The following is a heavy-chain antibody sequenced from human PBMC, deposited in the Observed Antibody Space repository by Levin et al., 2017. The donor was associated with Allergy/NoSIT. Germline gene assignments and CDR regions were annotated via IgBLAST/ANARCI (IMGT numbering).Heavy chain of an antibody. CDR1: GFTVSSNY. CDR2: IYSGGST. J-gene: IGHJ4*02. CDR3: ARVSSGWYDFDY. D-gene: IGHD6-19*01. Sequence: GESLKISCAASGFTVSSNYMSWVRQAPGKGLEWVSVIYSGGSTYYADSVKGRFTISRDNSKNTLYLQMNSLRAEDTAVYYCARVSSGWYDFDYWGQGTLVTVSS. V-gene: IGHV3-53*01.